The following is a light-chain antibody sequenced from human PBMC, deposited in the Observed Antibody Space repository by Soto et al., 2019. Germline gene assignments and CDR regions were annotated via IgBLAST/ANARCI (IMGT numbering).Light chain of an antibody. Sequence: EIVLTQSPGTLSLSPGERATLSCRASPSISSNYLAWYQQKPGQAPRLLIYSASSRATGIADRFSGSWSGTDFTLTISRLEPEDFAVYYCQQYGNSRVTFGPGTKVDIK. J-gene: IGKJ3*01. CDR2: SAS. CDR3: QQYGNSRVT. V-gene: IGKV3-20*01. CDR1: PSISSNY.